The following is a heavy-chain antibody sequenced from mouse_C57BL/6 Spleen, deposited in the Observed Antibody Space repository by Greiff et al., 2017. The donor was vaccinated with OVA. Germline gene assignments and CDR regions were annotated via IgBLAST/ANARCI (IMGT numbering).Heavy chain of an antibody. J-gene: IGHJ2*01. CDR1: GYAFSSSW. Sequence: VQLQQSGLELVKPGASVKISCKASGYAFSSSWMNWVKQRPGKGLEWIGRIYPGDGDTNYNGKFKGKATLTADKSSSTAYMQLSSLTSEDSAVYFCARLYYDIDYWGQGTTLTVSS. CDR3: ARLYYDIDY. D-gene: IGHD2-4*01. CDR2: IYPGDGDT. V-gene: IGHV1-82*01.